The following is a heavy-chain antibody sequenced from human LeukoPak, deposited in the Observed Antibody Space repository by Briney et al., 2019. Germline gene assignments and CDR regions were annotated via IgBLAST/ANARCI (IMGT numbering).Heavy chain of an antibody. CDR3: ARDLPGDAFDI. Sequence: GGSLRLSCAASGFTFSNYWMSWVRQAPGKGLEWVANIKQDGSEKYYVDSVKGRFTISRDNAKNSLYLQMNSLRAEDTAVYYCARDLPGDAFDIWGQGTMVTVSS. CDR1: GFTFSNYW. CDR2: IKQDGSEK. V-gene: IGHV3-7*01. J-gene: IGHJ3*02.